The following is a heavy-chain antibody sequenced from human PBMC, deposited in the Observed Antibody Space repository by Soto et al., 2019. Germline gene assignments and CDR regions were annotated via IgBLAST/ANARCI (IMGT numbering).Heavy chain of an antibody. D-gene: IGHD4-17*01. V-gene: IGHV1-69*18. CDR1: GGTFSSYA. J-gene: IGHJ6*02. CDR3: ARVVMTTVPASYYYGMDV. Sequence: QVQLVQSGAEVKKPGSSVTVSCKASGGTFSSYAISWVRQAPGQGLEWMGRIIPFIGTANYAQKFQGRVTITEDESTSTADVELTSLSSEDTAVYYCARVVMTTVPASYYYGMDVWGQGTTVTVSS. CDR2: IIPFIGTA.